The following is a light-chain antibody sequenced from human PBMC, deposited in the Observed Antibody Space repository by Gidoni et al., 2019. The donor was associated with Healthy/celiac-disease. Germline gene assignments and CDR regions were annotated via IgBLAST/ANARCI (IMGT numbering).Light chain of an antibody. J-gene: IGLJ2*01. CDR3: QSADSSGTVV. Sequence: SYELTPPPSVSVSPGQTARITCSVDALPKQYAYWYQQKPGQAPVLVIYKDSERPSGIPERFSGSSSGTTVTLTISGVQAEDEADYYCQSADSSGTVVFGGGTKLTVL. CDR2: KDS. V-gene: IGLV3-25*03. CDR1: ALPKQY.